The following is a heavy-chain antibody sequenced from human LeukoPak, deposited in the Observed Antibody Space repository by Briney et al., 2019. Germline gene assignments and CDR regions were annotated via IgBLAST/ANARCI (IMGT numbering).Heavy chain of an antibody. CDR3: ARRRYSGSFFDY. Sequence: PGGSLRLSCAASGFTFSSYAMSWVRQAPGKGLEWVSAISGSGGSTYYADSVNGRFTISRDNSKNTLYLQMNSLRAEDTAVYYCARRRYSGSFFDYWGQGTLVTVSS. V-gene: IGHV3-23*01. CDR2: ISGSGGST. D-gene: IGHD1-26*01. J-gene: IGHJ4*02. CDR1: GFTFSSYA.